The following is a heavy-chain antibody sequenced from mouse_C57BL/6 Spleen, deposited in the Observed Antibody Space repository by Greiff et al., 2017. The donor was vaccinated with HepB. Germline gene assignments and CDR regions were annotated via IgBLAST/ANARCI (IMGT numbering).Heavy chain of an antibody. Sequence: QVQLKQSGPGLVAPAQSLSITCTVSGFSLTSYGVHWVRQPPGKGLEWLVVIWSDGSTTYNSAHKSRLSISKDNSKSQDFLKMNSLQTDYTAMYYFARESESWTGYLGYGGQGTTLPVSS. J-gene: IGHJ2*01. CDR1: GFSLTSYG. CDR2: IWSDGST. V-gene: IGHV2-6*03. CDR3: ARESESWTGYLGY.